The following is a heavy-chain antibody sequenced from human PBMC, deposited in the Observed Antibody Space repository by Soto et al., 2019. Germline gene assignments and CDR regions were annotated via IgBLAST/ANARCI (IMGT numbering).Heavy chain of an antibody. V-gene: IGHV4-4*02. CDR2: IYHSGST. D-gene: IGHD5-18*01. Sequence: SETLSLTCTVSGGSISSNNYLSCGLRPPGKGLEWIGEIYHSGSTNYNPSLKSRVTISVDKSKNQFSLKLSSVTAADTAVYYCASSRITAMGYYFDYWGQGTLVTVSS. J-gene: IGHJ4*02. CDR1: GGSISSNNY. CDR3: ASSRITAMGYYFDY.